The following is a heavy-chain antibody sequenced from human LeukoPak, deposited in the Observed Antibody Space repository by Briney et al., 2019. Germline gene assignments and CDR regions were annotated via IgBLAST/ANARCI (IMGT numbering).Heavy chain of an antibody. CDR2: INHSGST. D-gene: IGHD5-18*01. CDR3: AREDSRGQLYY. V-gene: IGHV4-34*01. CDR1: GGSFSGYY. Sequence: SETLSLTCAVYGGSFSGYYWSWIRQPPGKGLEWIGEINHSGSTNYNPSLKSRVTISVDTSKNQFSLKLSSVTAADTAVYYCAREDSRGQLYYWGQGTLVTVSS. J-gene: IGHJ4*02.